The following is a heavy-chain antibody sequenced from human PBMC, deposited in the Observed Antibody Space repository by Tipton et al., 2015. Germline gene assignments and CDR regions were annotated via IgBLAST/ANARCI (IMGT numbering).Heavy chain of an antibody. CDR1: GASISTDAYY. J-gene: IGHJ4*01. Sequence: TLSLTCSVSGASISTDAYYWSWVRQHPGKGLEWMAYFSDTGSTYYNPSLKSRVTISEDTSKTQISLNVTSVTAADTAVYFCVRGGADYEDWGHGTLVTVS. D-gene: IGHD4-17*01. V-gene: IGHV4-31*03. CDR3: VRGGADYED. CDR2: FSDTGST.